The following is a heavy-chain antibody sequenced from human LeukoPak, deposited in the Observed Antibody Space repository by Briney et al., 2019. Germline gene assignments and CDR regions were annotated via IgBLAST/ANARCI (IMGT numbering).Heavy chain of an antibody. CDR3: AKDRVGATLYFDY. J-gene: IGHJ4*02. Sequence: PGGSLRLSCAASGFTFSSYAMNWVRQAPGKGLEWVSGISGSGTNAYYADSVKGRFTISRDNSKNTLYMQMNSLRAEDTAVYYCAKDRVGATLYFDYWGQGTLVTVSS. CDR1: GFTFSSYA. CDR2: ISGSGTNA. V-gene: IGHV3-23*01. D-gene: IGHD1-26*01.